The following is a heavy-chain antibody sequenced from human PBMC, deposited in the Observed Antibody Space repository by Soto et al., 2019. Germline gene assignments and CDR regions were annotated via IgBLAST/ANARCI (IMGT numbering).Heavy chain of an antibody. V-gene: IGHV4-61*01. D-gene: IGHD3-10*01. J-gene: IGHJ4*02. CDR3: PTSEIYHGSGPYSAY. CDR2: IYYSGST. Sequence: SETLALTCTVSGGSVSSGSYYCSWIRQPPGKGLEWIGYIYYSGSTNYNPSLKSRVTISVDTSKNQFSLKLSSVTAKDTAVYYCPTSEIYHGSGPYSAYRGQGTLVPVSP. CDR1: GGSVSSGSYY.